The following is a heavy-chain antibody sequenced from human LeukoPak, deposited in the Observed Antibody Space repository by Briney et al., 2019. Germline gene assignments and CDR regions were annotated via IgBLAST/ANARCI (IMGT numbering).Heavy chain of an antibody. V-gene: IGHV3-21*01. Sequence: GGSLRLSCAASGFTFSSYSMNWVRQAPGKGLEWVSSISSSSSYIYYADSVKGRFTISRDNAKNSLYLQMNSLRAEDTAVYYCARDPEYRDAFDIWGQGTMVTVSS. CDR3: ARDPEYRDAFDI. CDR1: GFTFSSYS. D-gene: IGHD6-6*01. CDR2: ISSSSSYI. J-gene: IGHJ3*02.